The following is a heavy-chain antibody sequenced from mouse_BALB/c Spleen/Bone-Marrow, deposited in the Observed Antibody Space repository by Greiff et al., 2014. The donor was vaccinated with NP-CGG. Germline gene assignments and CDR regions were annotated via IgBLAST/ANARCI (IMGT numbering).Heavy chain of an antibody. CDR3: ARSGDSAGYGFAY. Sequence: VQGVESGPELVKPGALVKISCKASGYTFTSYDINWVKQRPGQGLEWIGWIYPGDGSTKYNEKVKGKATLTADKSSSTAYMQLSSLTSENAAVYFCARSGDSAGYGFAYWGQGTLVTVSA. CDR2: IYPGDGST. D-gene: IGHD3-2*01. CDR1: GYTFTSYD. V-gene: IGHV1S56*01. J-gene: IGHJ3*01.